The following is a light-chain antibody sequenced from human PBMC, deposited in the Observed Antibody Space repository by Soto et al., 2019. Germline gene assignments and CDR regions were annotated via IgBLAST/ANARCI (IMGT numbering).Light chain of an antibody. CDR3: SSYTSSTTPV. CDR2: EVS. J-gene: IGLJ2*01. V-gene: IGLV2-14*01. CDR1: SSDVGGYAY. Sequence: QSVLTQPASVSGSPGQSITISCTGTSSDVGGYAYVSWYQQYPDKAPKLVISEVSNRPSGVSHRFSGSRSGNTASLTISGLQAEDEADYYCSSYTSSTTPVFGGGTKLTVL.